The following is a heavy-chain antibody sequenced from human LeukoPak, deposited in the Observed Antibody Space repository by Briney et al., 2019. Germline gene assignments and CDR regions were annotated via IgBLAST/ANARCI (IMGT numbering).Heavy chain of an antibody. D-gene: IGHD2/OR15-2a*01. CDR2: VNTDGSTT. CDR3: ARDGASYEQFDY. Sequence: GGSLRLSCAASGFTFSNYWMYWVRQDPGKGLVWVSRVNTDGSTTNYADSVKGRFTISRDNAKNTLYLQMNSLRAEDTAVYYCARDGASYEQFDYWGQGTLVTVSS. V-gene: IGHV3-74*01. J-gene: IGHJ4*02. CDR1: GFTFSNYW.